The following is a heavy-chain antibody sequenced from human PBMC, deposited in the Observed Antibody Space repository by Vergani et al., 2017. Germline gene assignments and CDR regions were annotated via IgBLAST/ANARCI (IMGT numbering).Heavy chain of an antibody. CDR2: INDSGST. J-gene: IGHJ5*02. CDR3: ARDLIAARGFDP. D-gene: IGHD6-6*01. V-gene: IGHV4-34*01. Sequence: QVQLQQWGAGLLKPSETLSLTCAVYGGYFSGYYWSWIRQPPGKGLEWIGEINDSGSTNYKPSLKSRVTISVDTSKNQCSLKLSSVTAADTAVYYCARDLIAARGFDPWGQGTLVTVSS. CDR1: GGYFSGYY.